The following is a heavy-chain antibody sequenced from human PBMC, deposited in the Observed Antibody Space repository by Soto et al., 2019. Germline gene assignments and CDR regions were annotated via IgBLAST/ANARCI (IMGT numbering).Heavy chain of an antibody. J-gene: IGHJ6*02. D-gene: IGHD2-8*01. CDR3: AKDVYCTNGVCYGVDYYYYGMDV. CDR1: GFTFSSYA. CDR2: ISGSGGST. V-gene: IGHV3-23*01. Sequence: EVQLLESGGGLVQPGGSLRLSCAASGFTFSSYAMSWVRQAPGKGLEWVSAISGSGGSTYYADSVKGRFTISRDNSKNTLYLQMNSLRAEDTAVYYCAKDVYCTNGVCYGVDYYYYGMDVWGQGTTVTVSS.